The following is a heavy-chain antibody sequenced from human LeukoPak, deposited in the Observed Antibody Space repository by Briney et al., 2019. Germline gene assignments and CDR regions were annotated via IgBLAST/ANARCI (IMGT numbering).Heavy chain of an antibody. CDR1: GYTFTGYY. J-gene: IGHJ4*02. CDR2: INPNSGGT. D-gene: IGHD5-24*01. V-gene: IGHV1-2*02. CDR3: ARREMATISPFDY. Sequence: ASVKVSCKASGYTFTGYYMHWVRQAPGQGLEWMGWINPNSGGTNYAQKFQGRVTMTRDTSISTAYMELSRLRSDDTAVYYCARREMATISPFDYWGQGTLVTVSS.